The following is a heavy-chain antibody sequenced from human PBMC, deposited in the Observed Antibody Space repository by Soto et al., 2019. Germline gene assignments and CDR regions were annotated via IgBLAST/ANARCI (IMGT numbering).Heavy chain of an antibody. CDR2: IYYTGST. D-gene: IGHD4-17*01. CDR3: ARDEEVNYADYGGSDHYYGMDV. V-gene: IGHV4-31*03. J-gene: IGHJ6*02. Sequence: QVQLQESGPGLVKPSQTLSLTCTVSGGSISSDGYYWSWIRQHPGKGLEWIGYIYYTGSTYYNPSLKSRVTISVDTSKNQFSLKLTSVTAADTAVYYCARDEEVNYADYGGSDHYYGMDVWGQGTTVTVSS. CDR1: GGSISSDGYY.